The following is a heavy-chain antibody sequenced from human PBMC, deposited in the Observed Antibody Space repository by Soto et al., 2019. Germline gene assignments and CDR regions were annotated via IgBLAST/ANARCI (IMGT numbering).Heavy chain of an antibody. CDR1: GFIFENFG. J-gene: IGHJ5*02. CDR2: ISGSGFKK. D-gene: IGHD1-26*01. CDR3: AKNQGVELVPLATVDWFDP. Sequence: GGSLRLSCAASGFIFENFGMSWVRQAPGKGLEWISSISGSGFKKYYADSVKGRFTISRDNSKSTVYLELNNLSAEDTAVYHCAKNQGVELVPLATVDWFDPWGQGSVVT. V-gene: IGHV3-23*01.